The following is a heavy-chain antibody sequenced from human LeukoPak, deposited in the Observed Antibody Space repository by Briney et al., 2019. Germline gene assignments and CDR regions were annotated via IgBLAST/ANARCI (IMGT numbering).Heavy chain of an antibody. Sequence: PGGSLRLSCAASGFTFDDYAMHWVRHAPGKGLEWVSLISWDGGSTYYADSVKGRFTISRDNSKNSLYLQMNSLRAEDTALYYCAKDGDSSGYNPSFDYWGQGTLVTVSS. CDR1: GFTFDDYA. J-gene: IGHJ4*02. CDR2: ISWDGGST. D-gene: IGHD3-22*01. V-gene: IGHV3-43D*03. CDR3: AKDGDSSGYNPSFDY.